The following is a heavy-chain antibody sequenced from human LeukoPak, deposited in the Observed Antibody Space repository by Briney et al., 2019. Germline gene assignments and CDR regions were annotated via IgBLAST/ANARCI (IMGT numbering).Heavy chain of an antibody. V-gene: IGHV1-46*01. J-gene: IGHJ4*02. CDR1: GYTFTNYF. CDR2: IKTGSDDT. Sequence: ASVKVSCKASGYTFTNYFMHWVRQAPGQGLEWMGLIKTGSDDTSYAQNFQGRVTMTRDTSTNTVYMELSSLRSEDTALYYCARYSSSSSLDSWSQGTLVTVSS. CDR3: ARYSSSSSLDS. D-gene: IGHD6-6*01.